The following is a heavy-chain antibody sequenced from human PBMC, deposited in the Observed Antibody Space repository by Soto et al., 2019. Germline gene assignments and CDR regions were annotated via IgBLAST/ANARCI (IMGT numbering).Heavy chain of an antibody. CDR2: ISAGGAGT. CDR3: AKDFQVSVADAFDI. Sequence: EVQLLESGGGLVQPGGSLRLSCAASGFTFSSYAMTWVRQAPGKGLEWVSGISAGGAGTYYVDSVKGRFTISRDNSKNTLYLQMNSLRAEDTAVYYCAKDFQVSVADAFDIWGQGTMVTVSS. CDR1: GFTFSSYA. J-gene: IGHJ3*02. V-gene: IGHV3-23*01. D-gene: IGHD2-15*01.